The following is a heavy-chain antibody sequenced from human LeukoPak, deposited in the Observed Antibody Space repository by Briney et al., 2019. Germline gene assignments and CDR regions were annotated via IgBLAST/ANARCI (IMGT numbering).Heavy chain of an antibody. CDR2: ISGSGGST. CDR3: AKSTSYDILTGYSPLDY. CDR1: GFTFSSYA. V-gene: IGHV3-23*01. Sequence: PGGSLRLSCAASGFTFSSYAMSWVRQAPGKGLEWVSAISGSGGSTYYADSVKGRFTISRDNSKNTLYLQMNSLRAEDTAVYYCAKSTSYDILTGYSPLDYWGQGTLVTVSS. J-gene: IGHJ4*02. D-gene: IGHD3-9*01.